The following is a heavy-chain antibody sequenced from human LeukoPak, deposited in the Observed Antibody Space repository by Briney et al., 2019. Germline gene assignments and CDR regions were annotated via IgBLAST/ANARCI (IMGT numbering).Heavy chain of an antibody. D-gene: IGHD6-13*01. Sequence: ASVKVSCKASGGTFSSYAISWVRQAPGQGLEWMGGIIPIFGTANYAQKFQGRVTMTEDTSTDTAYMELSSLRSEDTAVYYCATAAAGDYWGQGTLVTVSS. CDR3: ATAAAGDY. J-gene: IGHJ4*02. CDR2: IIPIFGTA. V-gene: IGHV1-69*06. CDR1: GGTFSSYA.